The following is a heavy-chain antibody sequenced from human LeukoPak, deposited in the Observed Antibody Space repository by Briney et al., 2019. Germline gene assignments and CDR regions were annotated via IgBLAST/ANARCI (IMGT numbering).Heavy chain of an antibody. CDR1: GGTFSSYA. J-gene: IGHJ4*02. CDR3: ARGSGYSYGPFGY. V-gene: IGHV1-69*13. CDR2: IIPISGTA. D-gene: IGHD5-18*01. Sequence: GASVKVSCKASGGTFSSYAISWVRQAPGQGLEWMGGIIPISGTANYAQKFQGRVTITADESTSTAYMELSSLRSEDTAVYYCARGSGYSYGPFGYWGQGTLVTVSS.